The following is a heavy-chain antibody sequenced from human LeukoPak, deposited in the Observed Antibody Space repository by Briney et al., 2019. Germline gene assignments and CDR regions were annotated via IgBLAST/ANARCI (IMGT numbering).Heavy chain of an antibody. D-gene: IGHD5-12*01. V-gene: IGHV4-34*01. Sequence: SETLSLTCAVYGGSFSGHYWSWIRQPPGKGLEWIGEINHSGSTNYNPSLKSRVTISVDTSKNQFSLKLSSVTAADTAVYYCARVGYSGYHDAFDIWGQGTMVTVSS. CDR3: ARVGYSGYHDAFDI. J-gene: IGHJ3*02. CDR2: INHSGST. CDR1: GGSFSGHY.